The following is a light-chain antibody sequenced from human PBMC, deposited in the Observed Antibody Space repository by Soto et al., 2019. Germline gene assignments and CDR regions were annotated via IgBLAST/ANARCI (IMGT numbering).Light chain of an antibody. Sequence: EIVVPQSPATLYVSPGESATLSCRASQSCGSDLAWYQQKPGQAPRLLMYGASSRATGIPARFSGSGSGTEFTLTISSLQSEDFAVYFCQQYNSWPRTFGQGTKVDIK. CDR1: QSCGSD. J-gene: IGKJ2*01. CDR2: GAS. V-gene: IGKV3-15*01. CDR3: QQYNSWPRT.